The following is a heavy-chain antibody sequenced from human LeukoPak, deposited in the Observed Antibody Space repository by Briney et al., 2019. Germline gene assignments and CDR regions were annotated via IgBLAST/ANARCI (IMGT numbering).Heavy chain of an antibody. Sequence: GGSLRLSCAASGFTFSSYWMSWVRQAPGKGLEWVANIKQDGSEKYYVDSVKGRFTISRDNAKNSLYLQMNSLRAEDTALYYCARTAAEEAFDIWGQGTMVTVSS. CDR3: ARTAAEEAFDI. D-gene: IGHD6-13*01. CDR2: IKQDGSEK. CDR1: GFTFSSYW. J-gene: IGHJ3*02. V-gene: IGHV3-7*03.